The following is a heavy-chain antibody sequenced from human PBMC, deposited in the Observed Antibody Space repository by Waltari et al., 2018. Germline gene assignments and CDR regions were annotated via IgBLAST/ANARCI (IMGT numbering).Heavy chain of an antibody. CDR3: WANDY. CDR1: GFTFNYYW. J-gene: IGHJ4*02. V-gene: IGHV3-7*01. CDR2: IKGEGSMT. Sequence: EVQLVEAGGGLVQPGGSLRLSCAASGFTFNYYWVHWVRQAPGKGLEWLANIKGEGSMTYYSDTVRGRFTISRDNAKNSVFLQMNSLTAEDTAVYYCWANDYWGQGTLVTVSS.